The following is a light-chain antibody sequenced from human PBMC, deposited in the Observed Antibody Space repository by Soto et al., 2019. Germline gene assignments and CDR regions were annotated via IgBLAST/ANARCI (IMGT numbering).Light chain of an antibody. CDR3: SSFAGNNNLV. CDR1: SSDVGVYNY. V-gene: IGLV2-8*01. CDR2: EVS. Sequence: QSALTQPHSASGSPGQSFTISCTGTSSDVGVYNYVSWYQQHPGKAPKLMIYEVSKRPSGVPDRFSGSKSGNTASLTVSGLQAEDEADYYCSSFAGNNNLVFGGGTELTVL. J-gene: IGLJ2*01.